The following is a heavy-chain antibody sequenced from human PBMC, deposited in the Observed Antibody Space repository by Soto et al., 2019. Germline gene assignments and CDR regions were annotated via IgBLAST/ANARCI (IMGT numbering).Heavy chain of an antibody. CDR1: GFTFSSYA. CDR3: ARDKAETGDHDAFYI. V-gene: IGHV3-30*04. J-gene: IGHJ3*02. D-gene: IGHD7-27*01. CDR2: ISYDGSNK. Sequence: GGSLRLSCAASGFTFSSYAMHWVRQAPGKGLEWVAVISYDGSNKYYADSVKGRFTISRDNSKNTLYLQMNSLRAEDTAVYYCARDKAETGDHDAFYIWGQGTMVTVSS.